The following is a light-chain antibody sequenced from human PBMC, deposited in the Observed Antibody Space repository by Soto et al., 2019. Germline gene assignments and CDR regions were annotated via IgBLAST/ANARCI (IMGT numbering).Light chain of an antibody. CDR2: DGS. CDR3: QVWDSSSAFYV. J-gene: IGLJ1*01. CDR1: NIGGKN. V-gene: IGLV3-21*02. Sequence: SYELTQPPSVSVAPGQTATVSCGGNNIGGKNVHWYQQKPGQAPVLVVYDGSDRPSGIPERFSGSNSGNMATLTISRVEAGDEADYYCQVWDSSSAFYVFGTGTKVTVL.